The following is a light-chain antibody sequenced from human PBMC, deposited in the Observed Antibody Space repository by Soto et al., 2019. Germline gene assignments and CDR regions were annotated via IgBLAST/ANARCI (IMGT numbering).Light chain of an antibody. J-gene: IGKJ4*01. CDR3: QQYGNSSFT. CDR1: QSVRSNY. CDR2: GAS. V-gene: IGKV3-20*01. Sequence: EIVLTQSPGTLSLSPGERATLSCRASQSVRSNYLAWYQQMPGQAPRLLVYGASSRATGIPDRFSGSGSGTDFTLTIRRLEPEDFAVYYCQQYGNSSFTFGGGTKVEIK.